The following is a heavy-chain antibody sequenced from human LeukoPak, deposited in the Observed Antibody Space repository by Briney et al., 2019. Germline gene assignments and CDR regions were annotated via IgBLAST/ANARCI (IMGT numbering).Heavy chain of an antibody. D-gene: IGHD6-19*01. J-gene: IGHJ6*03. V-gene: IGHV1-2*02. Sequence: GASVKVSCKASGYTFTGYYMHWVRQAPGQGLEWMGWINPNSGGTNYAQKFQGRVTMTRDTSISTAYMELSRLRSDDTAVYYCARRVSGWAGSYYYYMDVWGKGTTVTVSS. CDR3: ARRVSGWAGSYYYYMDV. CDR2: INPNSGGT. CDR1: GYTFTGYY.